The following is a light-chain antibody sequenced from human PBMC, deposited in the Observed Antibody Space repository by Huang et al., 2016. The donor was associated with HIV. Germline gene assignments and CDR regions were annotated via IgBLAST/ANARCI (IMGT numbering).Light chain of an antibody. V-gene: IGKV3-15*01. Sequence: EIVMTQSQATLSVSPGERATLSCRASQNIGDHFTWYQHKPGQAPGLLSYGAFTSATVIPPRFSCSGSGTDFTLTISGLESEDFAVYYCQQFNNWPPRFTFGPGTTVDVK. J-gene: IGKJ3*01. CDR1: QNIGDH. CDR3: QQFNNWPPRFT. CDR2: GAF.